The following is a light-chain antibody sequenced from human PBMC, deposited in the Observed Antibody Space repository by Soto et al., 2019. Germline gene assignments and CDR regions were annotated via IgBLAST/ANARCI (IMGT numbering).Light chain of an antibody. J-gene: IGKJ5*01. Sequence: SVVTESPAILSLSPGERATLSCRASQSVSSYLAWYQQKPGQAPRLLIYDASNRATGIPARLSGSGSGTDFTLTISSLEPEEFAVYYCQQRSNWHPSTFGQGTRLENK. CDR1: QSVSSY. CDR2: DAS. CDR3: QQRSNWHPST. V-gene: IGKV3-11*01.